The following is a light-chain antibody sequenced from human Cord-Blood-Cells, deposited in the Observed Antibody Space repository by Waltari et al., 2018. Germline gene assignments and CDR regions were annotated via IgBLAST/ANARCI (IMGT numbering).Light chain of an antibody. CDR1: SSDVGGYNY. J-gene: IGLJ1*01. Sequence: QSALTQPASVSGSPGQSTTISCTGTSSDVGGYNYVSWYQQHPGKAPKLMIYDVSNRPSGVSNRFSGSKSGNTASLTISGLQAEDEADYYRSSYTSSSTYVFGTGTKVTVL. CDR2: DVS. CDR3: SSYTSSSTYV. V-gene: IGLV2-14*03.